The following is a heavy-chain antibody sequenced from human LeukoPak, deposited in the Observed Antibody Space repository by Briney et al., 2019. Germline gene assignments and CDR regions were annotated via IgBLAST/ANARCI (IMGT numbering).Heavy chain of an antibody. J-gene: IGHJ4*02. CDR3: ATGGDGSGSLYYFDY. V-gene: IGHV1-69*01. CDR1: GGTFSSYA. D-gene: IGHD3-10*01. CDR2: IIPIFGTA. Sequence: SVKVSCKASGGTFSSYAISWVRQAPGQGLEWMGGIIPIFGTANYAQKFHGRVTITADESTSTAYMELSSLRSEDTAVYYCATGGDGSGSLYYFDYWGQGTLVTVSS.